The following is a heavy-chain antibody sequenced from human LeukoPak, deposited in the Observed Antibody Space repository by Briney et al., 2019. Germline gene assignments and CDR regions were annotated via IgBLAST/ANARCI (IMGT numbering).Heavy chain of an antibody. CDR1: GYTFTSYG. CDR2: ISAYNGNT. D-gene: IGHD2-8*01. CDR3: ARVFERLGYCTNGVCYSPYYFDY. V-gene: IGHV1-18*01. Sequence: ASVTVSCKASGYTFTSYGISWVRQAPGQGLEWMGWISAYNGNTNYAQKLQGRVTMTTDTSTSTAYMELRSLRSDDTAVYYCARVFERLGYCTNGVCYSPYYFDYWGQGTLVTVFS. J-gene: IGHJ4*02.